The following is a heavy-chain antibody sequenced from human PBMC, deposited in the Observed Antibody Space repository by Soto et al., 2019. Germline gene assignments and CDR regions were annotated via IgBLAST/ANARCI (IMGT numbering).Heavy chain of an antibody. D-gene: IGHD6-6*01. CDR3: ARDIAAQTVLDY. Sequence: PSETLSLTCTVSGGSISSGGYYWSWIRQHPGKGLGWIGYIYYSGSTYYNPSLKSRVTISVDTSKNQFSLKLSSVTAADTAVYYCARDIAAQTVLDYWGQGTLVTVYS. J-gene: IGHJ4*02. CDR1: GGSISSGGYY. V-gene: IGHV4-31*03. CDR2: IYYSGST.